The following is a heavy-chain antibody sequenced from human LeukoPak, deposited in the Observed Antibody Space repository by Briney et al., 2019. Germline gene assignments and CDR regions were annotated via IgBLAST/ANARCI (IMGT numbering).Heavy chain of an antibody. CDR1: GYTFTSYG. CDR2: ISAYNGNT. Sequence: GASVKVSCKASGYTFTSYGISWVRQAPGQGLEWMGWISAYNGNTNYAQELQGRVTMTTDTSTSTAYMELRSLRSDDTAVYYCARVGYDSSGYYFSSGGYYFDYWGQGTLVTVSS. J-gene: IGHJ4*02. CDR3: ARVGYDSSGYYFSSGGYYFDY. V-gene: IGHV1-18*01. D-gene: IGHD3-22*01.